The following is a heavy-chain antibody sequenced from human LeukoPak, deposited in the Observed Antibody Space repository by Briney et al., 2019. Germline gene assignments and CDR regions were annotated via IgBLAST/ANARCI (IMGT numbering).Heavy chain of an antibody. D-gene: IGHD2-2*02. CDR2: ISGSDTST. CDR1: GFTFSNYS. Sequence: GGSLRLSCAASGFTFSNYSMSWFRQAPGKGLEGVSSISGSDTSTYYAGSVKGRFTISRDNSKNTLELQMNSLRAEDTAVYYCTKARSASSSSCYNYWGQGILVTVSS. V-gene: IGHV3-23*01. CDR3: TKARSASSSSCYNY. J-gene: IGHJ4*02.